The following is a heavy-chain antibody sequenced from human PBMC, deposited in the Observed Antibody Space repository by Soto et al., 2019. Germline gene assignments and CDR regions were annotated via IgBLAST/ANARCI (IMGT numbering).Heavy chain of an antibody. J-gene: IGHJ4*02. CDR1: GFTFSNAW. CDR2: IKSKTDGGTT. V-gene: IGHV3-15*01. Sequence: GGSLRLSCAASGFTFSNAWMSWVRQAPGKGLEWVGRIKSKTDGGTTDYAAPVKGRFTISRDDSKNTLYLQMNSLKTQDTAVYYCPTEGIGWYYFDYWGQGTLVPVSS. CDR3: PTEGIGWYYFDY. D-gene: IGHD6-19*01.